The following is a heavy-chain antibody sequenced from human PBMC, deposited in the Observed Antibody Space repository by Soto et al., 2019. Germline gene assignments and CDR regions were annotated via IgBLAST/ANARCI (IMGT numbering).Heavy chain of an antibody. V-gene: IGHV3-23*01. CDR1: GFTFSSYA. CDR2: ISGSGGST. Sequence: GGSLRLSCAASGFTFSSYAMSWVRQAPGKGLEWVSAISGSGGSTYYADSVKGRFTISRDNSKNTLYLQMNSLRAEETAVYYCAKAMVRGVIGNSDYWGQGTLVTVSS. CDR3: AKAMVRGVIGNSDY. J-gene: IGHJ4*02. D-gene: IGHD3-10*01.